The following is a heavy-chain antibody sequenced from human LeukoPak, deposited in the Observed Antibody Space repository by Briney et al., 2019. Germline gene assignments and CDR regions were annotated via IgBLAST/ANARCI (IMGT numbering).Heavy chain of an antibody. CDR3: ARLGYCSSTSCYTGYFQH. D-gene: IGHD2-2*02. Sequence: SVKVSCKASGGTFNSYAISWVRQAPGQGLEWMGGIIPIFGTANYAQKFQGRVTITADESTSTAYMELSSLRSEDTAVYYCARLGYCSSTSCYTGYFQHWGQGTLVTVSS. V-gene: IGHV1-69*13. J-gene: IGHJ1*01. CDR1: GGTFNSYA. CDR2: IIPIFGTA.